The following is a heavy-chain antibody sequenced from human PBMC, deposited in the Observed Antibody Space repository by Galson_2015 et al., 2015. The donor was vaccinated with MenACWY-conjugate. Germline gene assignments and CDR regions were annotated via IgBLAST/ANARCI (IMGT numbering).Heavy chain of an antibody. D-gene: IGHD2-15*01. J-gene: IGHJ4*02. Sequence: STSYADSVQGRFTISRDTSKNAVFLQVSNLRAEDTAVYYCARDCSGGGCSYFFDYWGQGTLVTVSS. V-gene: IGHV3-53*01. CDR2: ST. CDR3: ARDCSGGGCSYFFDY.